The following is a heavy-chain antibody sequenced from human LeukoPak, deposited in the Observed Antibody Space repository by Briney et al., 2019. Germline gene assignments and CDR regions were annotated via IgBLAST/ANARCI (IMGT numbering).Heavy chain of an antibody. CDR1: GFTFSSYS. CDR2: ISSSSGTI. Sequence: GGSLRLSCAASGFTFSSYSMNWVRQAPGKGLEWVSYISSSSGTIYYADSVKGRFTISRDNAKNTLYLQLNSLRAEDTAIYYCARSQGPYDYWGQGTLVTVSS. V-gene: IGHV3-48*04. J-gene: IGHJ4*02. CDR3: ARSQGPYDY.